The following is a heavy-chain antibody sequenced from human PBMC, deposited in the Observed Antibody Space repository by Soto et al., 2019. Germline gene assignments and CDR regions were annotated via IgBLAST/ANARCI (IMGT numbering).Heavy chain of an antibody. D-gene: IGHD4-17*01. CDR2: INHSGST. Sequence: SVTISLTCAFDDGSCTGYYWSLISKTTGKGLEWIGEINHSGSTNYNPSLKSRVTISVDTSKNQFSLKLSFVTAADTAVYYCAREFLYKVTTLHEVDVLDIWGHGTMVTVSS. CDR3: AREFLYKVTTLHEVDVLDI. J-gene: IGHJ3*02. CDR1: DGSCTGYY. V-gene: IGHV4-34*01.